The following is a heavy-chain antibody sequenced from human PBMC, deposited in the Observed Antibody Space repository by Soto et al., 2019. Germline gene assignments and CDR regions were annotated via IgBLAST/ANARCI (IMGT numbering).Heavy chain of an antibody. V-gene: IGHV3-7*03. Sequence: EVQLVESGGGLVQPGASLRLSCAASGFTFNTYWMSWVRQAPGKRLEWVATIKPDGSAMSYVDSVKGRFTISRDNGKSSLSLQMNSLRAEDTAVYYCATYHPCKYWGQGTLVTVSS. CDR2: IKPDGSAM. CDR3: ATYHPCKY. D-gene: IGHD2-2*01. J-gene: IGHJ4*02. CDR1: GFTFNTYW.